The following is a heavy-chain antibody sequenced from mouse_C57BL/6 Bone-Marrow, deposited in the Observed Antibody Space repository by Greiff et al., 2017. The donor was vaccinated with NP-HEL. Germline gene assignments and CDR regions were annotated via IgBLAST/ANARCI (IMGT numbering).Heavy chain of an antibody. Sequence: QVQLQQPGAELVMPGASVKLSCKASGYTFTSYWMHWVKQRPGQGLEWIGEINPSDSYTNYNQKFKGKSTLTVDKSSSTAYMQLSSLTSEDSAVYYCARKGGYDCYAMDYWGQGTSVTVSS. CDR2: INPSDSYT. V-gene: IGHV1-69*01. J-gene: IGHJ4*01. CDR1: GYTFTSYW. D-gene: IGHD2-2*01. CDR3: ARKGGYDCYAMDY.